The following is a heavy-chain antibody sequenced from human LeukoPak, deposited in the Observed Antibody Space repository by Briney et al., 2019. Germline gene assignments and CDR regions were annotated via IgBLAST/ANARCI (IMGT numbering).Heavy chain of an antibody. V-gene: IGHV3-23*01. J-gene: IGHJ4*02. CDR3: AKGGYYDSSGYNFDY. CDR2: TSGGGFST. CDR1: GFTFSSYA. D-gene: IGHD3-22*01. Sequence: HPGGSLRLSCAASGFTFSSYAMSWVRQAPGKGLEWVSATSGGGFSTYYADSVRGRFIISRDNSKNTLYVQMNSLRAEDTAVYYCAKGGYYDSSGYNFDYWGQGTLVTVSS.